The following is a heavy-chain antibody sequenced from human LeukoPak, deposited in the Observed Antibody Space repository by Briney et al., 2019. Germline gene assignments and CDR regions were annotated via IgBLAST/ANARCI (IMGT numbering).Heavy chain of an antibody. CDR1: GFTFSSYS. CDR2: ISSSSRYI. Sequence: GGSLRLSCAASGFTFSSYSINWVRQAPGKGLEWVSSISSSSRYIYYADSVKGRLTISRDNFKNTLYLQMNSLRAEDTAVYYCVKDRDWNDDDDAFDIWGQGTMVTVSS. CDR3: VKDRDWNDDDDAFDI. V-gene: IGHV3-21*01. J-gene: IGHJ3*02. D-gene: IGHD1-1*01.